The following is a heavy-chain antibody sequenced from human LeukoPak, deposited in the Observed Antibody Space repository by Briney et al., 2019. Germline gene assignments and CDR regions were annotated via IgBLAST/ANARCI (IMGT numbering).Heavy chain of an antibody. J-gene: IGHJ5*02. V-gene: IGHV4-59*12. CDR3: ARGLGIQLWLSWFDP. CDR2: IYYSGST. Sequence: PSETLSLTCAVYGGSFSSYYWSWIRQPPGKGLEWIGYIYYSGSTNYNPSLKSRVTISVDTSKNQFSLKLSSVTAADTAVYYCARGLGIQLWLSWFDPWGQGTLVTVSS. CDR1: GGSFSSYY. D-gene: IGHD5-18*01.